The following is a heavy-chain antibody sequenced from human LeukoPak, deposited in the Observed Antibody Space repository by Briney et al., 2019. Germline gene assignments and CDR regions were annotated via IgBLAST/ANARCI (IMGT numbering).Heavy chain of an antibody. CDR1: GGSISSGSYY. CDR2: IYTSGST. Sequence: PSETLSLTCTVSGGSISSGSYYWSWIRQPAGKGLEWIGRIYTSGSTNYNPSLKSRATISVDTSKNQFSLKLSSVTAADTAVYYCARHGYYYGSGFLWGGPNWFDPWGQGTLVTVSS. V-gene: IGHV4-61*02. CDR3: ARHGYYYGSGFLWGGPNWFDP. D-gene: IGHD3-10*01. J-gene: IGHJ5*02.